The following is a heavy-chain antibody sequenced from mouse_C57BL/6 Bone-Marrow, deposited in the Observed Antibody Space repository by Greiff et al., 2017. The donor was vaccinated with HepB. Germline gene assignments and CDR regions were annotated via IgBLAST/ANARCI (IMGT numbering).Heavy chain of an antibody. D-gene: IGHD2-3*01. J-gene: IGHJ2*01. CDR2: IYPRSGNT. CDR3: ARCDGFPYYFDY. CDR1: GYTFTSYG. V-gene: IGHV1-81*01. Sequence: QVQLQQSGAELARPGASVKLSCKASGYTFTSYGISWVKQRTGQGLEWIGEIYPRSGNTYYNEKFKGKATLTADKSSSTAYMELRSLTSEDSAVYFCARCDGFPYYFDYWGQGTTLTVSS.